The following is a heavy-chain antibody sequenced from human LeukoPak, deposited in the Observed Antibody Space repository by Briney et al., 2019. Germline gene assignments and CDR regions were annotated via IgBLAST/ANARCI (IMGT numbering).Heavy chain of an antibody. J-gene: IGHJ4*02. V-gene: IGHV3-74*01. CDR3: ARVFSGWYFYFDN. Sequence: GGSLRLSCAASGFTFSSYWMHWVRQAPGRGLVWVSRINSDGSSTTYADSVKGRFTISRDNAKNTLYLQMNSLRAEDTGVYFCARVFSGWYFYFDNWGQGTLVTVSS. CDR1: GFTFSSYW. D-gene: IGHD6-19*01. CDR2: INSDGSST.